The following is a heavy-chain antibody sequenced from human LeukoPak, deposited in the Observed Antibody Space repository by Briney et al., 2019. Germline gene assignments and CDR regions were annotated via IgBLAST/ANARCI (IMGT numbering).Heavy chain of an antibody. V-gene: IGHV1-2*02. J-gene: IGHJ4*02. CDR1: GYTFTGYY. CDR3: ARASSPYSSSWYYFDY. Sequence: ASVKVSCKASGYTFTGYYMHWVRQAPGQGLEWMGWINPNSGGTNYAQKFQGRVTMTRGTSISAAYMELSRLRSDDTAVYYCARASSPYSSSWYYFDYWGQGTLVTVSS. D-gene: IGHD6-13*01. CDR2: INPNSGGT.